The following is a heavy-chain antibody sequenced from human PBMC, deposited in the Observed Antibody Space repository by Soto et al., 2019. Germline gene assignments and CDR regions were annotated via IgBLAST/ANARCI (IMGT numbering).Heavy chain of an antibody. Sequence: EVQLVESGGGLVQPGGSLRLSCAASGFTFSSYWMHWVRQAPGKGLVWVSRINSDGSSTSYADSVKGRFTISRDNAKNVLDLQMNSLRAEDTAVYYCARDFRPWELRHSFDYWGQGTLVTVSS. CDR3: ARDFRPWELRHSFDY. V-gene: IGHV3-74*01. CDR1: GFTFSSYW. J-gene: IGHJ4*02. CDR2: INSDGSST. D-gene: IGHD1-26*01.